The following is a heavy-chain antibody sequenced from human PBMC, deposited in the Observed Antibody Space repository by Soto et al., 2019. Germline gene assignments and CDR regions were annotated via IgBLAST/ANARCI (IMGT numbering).Heavy chain of an antibody. D-gene: IGHD2-21*01. CDR2: ISAGGDT. V-gene: IGHV3-23*01. J-gene: IGHJ4*02. CDR1: GFVFSDYA. Sequence: GGSLRLSCVASGFVFSDYAMSWVRQAPGKGLEWVSAISAGGDTYYADSVKGRFTVSRANSKNTLYLQMNSLRAKDTAIYYCANVPIWCGGSSCYTEGFDSWGQGTMVTVSS. CDR3: ANVPIWCGGSSCYTEGFDS.